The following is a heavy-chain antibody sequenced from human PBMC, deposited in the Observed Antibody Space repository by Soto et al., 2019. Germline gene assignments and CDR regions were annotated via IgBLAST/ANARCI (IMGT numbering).Heavy chain of an antibody. Sequence: TLSLTCTVSGRSISSSSYYWGWIRQPPGKGLEWIGSIYYSGSTYYNPSLKSRVTISVDTSKNQFSLKLSSVTAADTAVYYCARQEHIVGATMAGAFDIWGQGTMVTVSS. V-gene: IGHV4-39*01. CDR3: ARQEHIVGATMAGAFDI. CDR2: IYYSGST. CDR1: GRSISSSSYY. D-gene: IGHD1-26*01. J-gene: IGHJ3*02.